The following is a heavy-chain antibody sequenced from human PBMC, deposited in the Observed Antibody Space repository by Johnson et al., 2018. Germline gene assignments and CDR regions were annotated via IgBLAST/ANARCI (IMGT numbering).Heavy chain of an antibody. D-gene: IGHD3-10*01. CDR1: GFTFDDYA. Sequence: VQLVQSGGGLVQPGRSLRLSCAASGFTFDDYAMHWVRQAPGKGLEWVSGISWNGANIGYADSVKGRFTISRDNAKNSLYLQMNSLRAEDTALYYCAKGQDTMIRGVYYYYGMDVWGQGTTVTVSS. J-gene: IGHJ6*02. CDR3: AKGQDTMIRGVYYYYGMDV. V-gene: IGHV3-9*01. CDR2: ISWNGANI.